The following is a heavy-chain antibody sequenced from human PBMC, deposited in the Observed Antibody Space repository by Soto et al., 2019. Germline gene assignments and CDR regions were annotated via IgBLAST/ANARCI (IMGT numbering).Heavy chain of an antibody. V-gene: IGHV4-31*02. J-gene: IGHJ6*02. D-gene: IGHD2-8*01. CDR2: VAXIGRH. CDR1: GGYLSRGCYY. CDR3: TRVRKYAIYDCMCV. Sequence: PPHTLSLSHTFYGGYLSRGCYYRSWIRHQPGKGVEWIGYVAXIGRHDYNSSLKSRVSISFDTSKNQLSLKLSSVTAADKAVYYCTRVRKYAIYDCMCVGRQGSPVTVS.